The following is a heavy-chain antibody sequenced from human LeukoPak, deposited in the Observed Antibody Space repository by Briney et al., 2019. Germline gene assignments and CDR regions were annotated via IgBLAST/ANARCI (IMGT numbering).Heavy chain of an antibody. CDR3: ARDNKRFYYYGMDV. J-gene: IGHJ6*02. D-gene: IGHD3-16*01. CDR1: GFTFSSYG. V-gene: IGHV3-33*01. CDR2: IWYDGSNK. Sequence: GVLRLSCAASGFTFSSYGMHWVRQAPGKGLEWVAVIWYDGSNKYYADSVKGRFTISRDNSKNTLYLQMNSLRAEDTAVYYCARDNKRFYYYGMDVWGQGTTVTVSS.